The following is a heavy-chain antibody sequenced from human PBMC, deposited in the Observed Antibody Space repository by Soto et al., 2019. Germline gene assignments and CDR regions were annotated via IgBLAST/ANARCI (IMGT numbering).Heavy chain of an antibody. Sequence: QVQLQESGPGLVKPSQTLSLTCTVSGGSISSGGYYWSWIRQHPGKGLEWIGYIYYSGSTYFNPSLKSRLTISVETSKNQFSLQLRSGTAADTAVYYCARAGHSSSSEGANWFDPWGQGTLVTVSS. CDR2: IYYSGST. V-gene: IGHV4-31*03. D-gene: IGHD6-6*01. CDR1: GGSISSGGYY. J-gene: IGHJ5*02. CDR3: ARAGHSSSSEGANWFDP.